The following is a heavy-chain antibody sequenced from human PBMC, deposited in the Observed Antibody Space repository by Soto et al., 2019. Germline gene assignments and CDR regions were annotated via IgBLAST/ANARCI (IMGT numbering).Heavy chain of an antibody. CDR2: ISGSGSTI. CDR3: ARGGGY. J-gene: IGHJ1*01. Sequence: VGSLRLSCEATGFTFSSHEMNWIRQTPGKRLEWIAKISGSGSTINYADSVKGRFTISRDNVQRTLHLQIDSLRVEDTGLSYCARGGGYWGRGTLVTVSS. V-gene: IGHV3-48*03. D-gene: IGHD5-12*01. CDR1: GFTFSSHE.